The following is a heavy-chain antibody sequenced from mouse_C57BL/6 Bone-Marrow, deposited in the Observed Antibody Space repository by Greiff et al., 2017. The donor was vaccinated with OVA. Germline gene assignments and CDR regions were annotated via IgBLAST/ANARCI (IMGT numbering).Heavy chain of an antibody. J-gene: IGHJ1*03. CDR3: ARSYGYWYFDV. Sequence: QVQLQQSGAELVKPGASVKLSCKASGYTFTSYWMHWVKQRPGQGLEWIGMIHPNSGSTNYNEKFKSKATLTVDKSSSTAYMQLSSLTSEDSAVYYCARSYGYWYFDVWGTGTTVTVSS. D-gene: IGHD1-1*02. CDR2: IHPNSGST. CDR1: GYTFTSYW. V-gene: IGHV1-64*01.